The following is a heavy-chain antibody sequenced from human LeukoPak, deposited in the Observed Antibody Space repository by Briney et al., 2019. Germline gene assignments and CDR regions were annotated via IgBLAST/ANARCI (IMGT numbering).Heavy chain of an antibody. Sequence: SETLSLTCTVSGGSISSYYWSWIRQPPGKGPEWIGYIYYSGSTNYNPSLKSRVTISVDTSKNQFSLKLSSVTAADTAVYYCARAYGNYGYYYYMDVWGKGTTVTVSS. CDR1: GGSISSYY. V-gene: IGHV4-59*01. CDR3: ARAYGNYGYYYYMDV. CDR2: IYYSGST. D-gene: IGHD4-11*01. J-gene: IGHJ6*03.